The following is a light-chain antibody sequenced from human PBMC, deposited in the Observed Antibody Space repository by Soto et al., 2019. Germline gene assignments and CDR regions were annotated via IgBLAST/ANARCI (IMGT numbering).Light chain of an antibody. Sequence: IPLTQSPSFLSAFVGARVTIPCRASQDISSYVAWYQQQPEKAPKLLIYATARLQSGVPSRFSGSGSGTEFTLTISSLQPDDFATYYCQQYNSPWTFGQGTKVDIK. CDR2: ATA. V-gene: IGKV1-9*01. CDR1: QDISSY. J-gene: IGKJ1*01. CDR3: QQYNSPWT.